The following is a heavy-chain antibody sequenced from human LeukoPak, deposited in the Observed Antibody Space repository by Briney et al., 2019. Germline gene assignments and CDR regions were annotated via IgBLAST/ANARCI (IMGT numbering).Heavy chain of an antibody. CDR1: GYTFTGYY. D-gene: IGHD6-19*01. CDR3: AKGAVRYGSGWLLT. J-gene: IGHJ5*02. Sequence: GASVKVSCKASGYTFTGYYMHWVQQAPGQGLEWMGWINPNSGGTNYAQKFQGRVTMTRDTSISTAYMELSRLRSDDTAVYYCAKGAVRYGSGWLLTWGQGTLVTVSS. CDR2: INPNSGGT. V-gene: IGHV1-2*02.